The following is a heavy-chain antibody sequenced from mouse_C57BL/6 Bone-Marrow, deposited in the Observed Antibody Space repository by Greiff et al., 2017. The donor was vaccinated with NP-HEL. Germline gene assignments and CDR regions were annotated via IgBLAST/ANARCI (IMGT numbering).Heavy chain of an antibody. CDR2: ISAGGSYT. CDR3: ARVYYYYFDY. Sequence: EVKLVESGGGLVKPGGSLKLSCAASGFTFSSYAMSWVRQTPEKRLEWVATISAGGSYTYYPDNVKGRFTISRDNAKNNLYLQMSHLKSEDTAMYYCARVYYYYFDYWGQGTTLTVSS. CDR1: GFTFSSYA. V-gene: IGHV5-4*03. J-gene: IGHJ2*01. D-gene: IGHD1-1*01.